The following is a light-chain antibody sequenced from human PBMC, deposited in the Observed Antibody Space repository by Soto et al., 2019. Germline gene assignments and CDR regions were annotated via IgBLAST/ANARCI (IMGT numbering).Light chain of an antibody. Sequence: DIQMTQSPSTLSASVGDRVTITCRASQSISSWLAWYQQKPGKAPKLLIYKASSLESGVPSRFSGSGSGTEFTLTNSSLQPDDFATYYCQQYNSYQYTFGQGTKLEIK. CDR1: QSISSW. J-gene: IGKJ2*01. CDR2: KAS. V-gene: IGKV1-5*03. CDR3: QQYNSYQYT.